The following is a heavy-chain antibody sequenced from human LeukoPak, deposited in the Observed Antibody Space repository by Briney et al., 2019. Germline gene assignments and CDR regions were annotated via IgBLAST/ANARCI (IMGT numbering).Heavy chain of an antibody. D-gene: IGHD3-22*01. CDR1: GGSISSYY. CDR2: IYYSGST. V-gene: IGHV4-59*05. Sequence: SETLSLTCTVPGGSISSYYWSWIRQPAGKGLEWIGSIYYSGSTYYNPSLKSRVTISVDTSKNQFSLKLSSVTAADTAVYYCARHGSYYYDSSGYYRFDYWGQGTLVTVSS. CDR3: ARHGSYYYDSSGYYRFDY. J-gene: IGHJ4*02.